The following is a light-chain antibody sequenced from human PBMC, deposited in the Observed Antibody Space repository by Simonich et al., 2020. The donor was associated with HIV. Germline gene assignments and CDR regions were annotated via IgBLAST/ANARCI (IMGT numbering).Light chain of an antibody. J-gene: IGLJ3*02. V-gene: IGLV2-14*03. CDR3: SSYTSSNTWV. Sequence: QSALTQPASVSGSPGQSNTISCTGTSSDVGGYNYVSWYQQHPGKAPKLMIYAFSNRPSGVSNRFSGSKSGNTASLTISGLRAEDEADYYCSSYTSSNTWVFGGGTKLTVL. CDR2: AFS. CDR1: SSDVGGYNY.